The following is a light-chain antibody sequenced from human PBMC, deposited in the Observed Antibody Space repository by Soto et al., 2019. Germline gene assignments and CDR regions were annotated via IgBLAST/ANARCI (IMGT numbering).Light chain of an antibody. Sequence: EIVLTQSPATLSLSPGERATLSCRASQSVSSYLAWYQQKPGQAPRLLIYDASNRATGIPARFSGSGSGTDFTLTISSLEPEDFGVYYCQQRSNWPPIFTFGPGTKVDIK. CDR3: QQRSNWPPIFT. CDR2: DAS. CDR1: QSVSSY. V-gene: IGKV3-11*01. J-gene: IGKJ3*01.